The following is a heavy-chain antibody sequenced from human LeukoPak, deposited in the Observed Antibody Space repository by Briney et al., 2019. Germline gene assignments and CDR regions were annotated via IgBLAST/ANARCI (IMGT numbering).Heavy chain of an antibody. V-gene: IGHV4-39*01. CDR3: ARQVRDIVVVPAVLYFDY. CDR2: IYYSGST. J-gene: IGHJ4*02. CDR1: GGSVSSSTYY. D-gene: IGHD2-2*01. Sequence: SETLSLTYTVSGGSVSSSTYYWGCIRQPPGKGLEWIGTIYYSGSTYYNPSLKSRVTISVDTSMNQFSLKLSSVTAADTAVYYCARQVRDIVVVPAVLYFDYWGQGTLVTVSS.